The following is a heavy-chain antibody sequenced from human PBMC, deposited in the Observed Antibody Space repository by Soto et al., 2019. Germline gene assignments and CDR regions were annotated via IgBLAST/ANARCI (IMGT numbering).Heavy chain of an antibody. J-gene: IGHJ5*02. Sequence: SETLSLTCTVSGGSIYTNDYYWGWIRQPPGRGLEWIGNIDYNGVTYYNRSLKSRVSISRDTSKNQFSLRLTSVTAADTAVYYWGRETGYYGGDKWVDPRGQGTLVTVSS. V-gene: IGHV4-39*07. CDR1: GGSIYTNDYY. CDR2: IDYNGVT. D-gene: IGHD3-3*01. CDR3: GRETGYYGGDKWVDP.